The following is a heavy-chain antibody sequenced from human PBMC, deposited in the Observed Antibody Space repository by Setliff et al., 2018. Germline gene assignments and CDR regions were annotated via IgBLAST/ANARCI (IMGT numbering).Heavy chain of an antibody. Sequence: GASVKVSCKASGYTLSNSILSWVRQAPGQGLEWVGWISAYNGKTYSAQKFQDRVTLTTHTSTNMGYLELRDLRSDDTAVYCCLRLVRYCTKIACQATSGDEVWGLGTLVTVSS. D-gene: IGHD2-8*01. CDR1: GYTLSNSI. CDR3: LRLVRYCTKIACQATSGDEV. V-gene: IGHV1-18*01. J-gene: IGHJ4*02. CDR2: ISAYNGKT.